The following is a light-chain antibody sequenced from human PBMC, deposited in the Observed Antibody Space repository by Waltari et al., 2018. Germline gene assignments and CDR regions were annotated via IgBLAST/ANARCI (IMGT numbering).Light chain of an antibody. V-gene: IGKV3-20*01. CDR1: QSGNRY. CDR3: QHYLRLPAT. J-gene: IGKJ1*01. CDR2: YAS. Sequence: LSCRASQSGNRYVAWYQQKPGQAPRLLIYYASTRATGIPDRFSGSGSGTDFSLTISRLEPEDYAVYHCQHYLRLPATFGQGTKVEIK.